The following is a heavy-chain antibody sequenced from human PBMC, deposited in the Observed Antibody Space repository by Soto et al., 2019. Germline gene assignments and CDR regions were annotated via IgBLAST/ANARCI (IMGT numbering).Heavy chain of an antibody. J-gene: IGHJ6*01. Sequence: ASGKVSCKASGYTFTSYDINGVRHATGEGLEWMGWMNPNSGNTGYAQKFQGRVTMTRNTSISTAYMELSSLRSEDTAVYYCARGLRTIFGVVIYYYYYGMEVWGQGTTVSVSS. V-gene: IGHV1-8*01. CDR3: ARGLRTIFGVVIYYYYYGMEV. D-gene: IGHD3-3*01. CDR1: GYTFTSYD. CDR2: MNPNSGNT.